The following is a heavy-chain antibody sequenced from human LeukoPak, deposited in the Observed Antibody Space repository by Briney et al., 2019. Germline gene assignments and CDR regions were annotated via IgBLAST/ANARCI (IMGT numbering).Heavy chain of an antibody. CDR2: ISSSSSYI. CDR3: ARATWDSDAFDI. J-gene: IGHJ3*02. CDR1: GFTFSTYS. Sequence: GGSLRLSCAASGFTFSTYSMNWVRQAPGQGLEWVSSISSSSSYIYYADSVKGRFTISRDNAKNSLYMQMNSLRAEDTAVYYCARATWDSDAFDIWGQGTTVTVSS. D-gene: IGHD1-26*01. V-gene: IGHV3-21*01.